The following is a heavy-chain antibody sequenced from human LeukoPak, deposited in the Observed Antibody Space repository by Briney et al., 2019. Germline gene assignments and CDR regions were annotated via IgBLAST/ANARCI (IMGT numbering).Heavy chain of an antibody. CDR2: IYYSGST. CDR3: ARQGGIAAAATNFDY. CDR1: GGSFSGYY. V-gene: IGHV4-59*08. D-gene: IGHD6-13*01. J-gene: IGHJ4*02. Sequence: PSETLSLTCAVYGGSFSGYYWSWIRQPPGKGLEWIGYIYYSGSTNYNPSLKSRVSISVDTSKNQFSLKLTSVTAADTAVYYCARQGGIAAAATNFDYWGQGTLVTVSS.